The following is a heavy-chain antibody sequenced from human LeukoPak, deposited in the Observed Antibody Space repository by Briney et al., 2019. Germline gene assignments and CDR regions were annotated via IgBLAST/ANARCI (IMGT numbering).Heavy chain of an antibody. CDR1: GFTFMTYS. D-gene: IGHD5-18*01. CDR2: ISSSSSSYI. V-gene: IGHV3-21*04. J-gene: IGHJ4*02. CDR3: AKAVGYSYGYGDY. Sequence: PGGSLRLSCAASGFTFMTYSMNWVRQAPGKGLEWVSSISSSSSSYIYYADSVKGRFTISRDNSKNTLYLQMNSLRAEDTAVYYCAKAVGYSYGYGDYWGQGTLVTVSS.